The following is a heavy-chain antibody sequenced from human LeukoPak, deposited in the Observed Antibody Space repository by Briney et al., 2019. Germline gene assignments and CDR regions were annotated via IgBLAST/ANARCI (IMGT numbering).Heavy chain of an antibody. J-gene: IGHJ6*03. CDR3: AILRSSSRYDPSMDV. V-gene: IGHV3-21*01. D-gene: IGHD6-6*01. CDR1: GFTFSNYD. CDR2: IDTDSTYI. Sequence: PGGSLRLSCAASGFTFSNYDMNWVRQSPGKGLEWVSSIDTDSTYIHYADSVKGRFIISRDNAKNSLYLQMNSLRAEDTAVYYCAILRSSSRYDPSMDVWGKGTTVTVSS.